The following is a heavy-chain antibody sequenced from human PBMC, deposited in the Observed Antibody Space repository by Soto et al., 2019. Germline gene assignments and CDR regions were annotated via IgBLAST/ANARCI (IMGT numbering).Heavy chain of an antibody. Sequence: TLSLTCTVSGGSISRGGHYWNWIRQRPGKGLEWIGYIYATGNSYYKPSLRNRVSISLDTSKNQVSLQLTSVTAADTAVYYCAKSLTQAAFDSWGQGALVTVSS. CDR3: AKSLTQAAFDS. CDR2: IYATGNS. J-gene: IGHJ4*02. V-gene: IGHV4-31*03. D-gene: IGHD6-25*01. CDR1: GGSISRGGHY.